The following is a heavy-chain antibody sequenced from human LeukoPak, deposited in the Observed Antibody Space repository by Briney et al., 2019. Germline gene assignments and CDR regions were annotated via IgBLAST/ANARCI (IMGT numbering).Heavy chain of an antibody. D-gene: IGHD6-6*01. V-gene: IGHV4-31*03. CDR1: GGSISSGGYY. CDR3: ARGGQLGPRSYYYYYMDV. J-gene: IGHJ6*03. Sequence: SETLSLTCTVSGGSISSGGYYWSWIRQHPGKGLEWIGYIYYSGSTYYNPFLKSRVTISVDTSKNQFSLKLSSVTAADTAVYYCARGGQLGPRSYYYYYMDVWGKGTTVTVSS. CDR2: IYYSGST.